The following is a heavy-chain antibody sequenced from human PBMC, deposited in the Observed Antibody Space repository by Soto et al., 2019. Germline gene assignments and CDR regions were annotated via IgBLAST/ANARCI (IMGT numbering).Heavy chain of an antibody. CDR3: ASILVAGNYYYYGMDV. CDR1: GGSISSSSYY. CDR2: IYYSGST. D-gene: IGHD6-19*01. J-gene: IGHJ6*02. Sequence: SETLSLTCTVSGGSISSSSYYWGWIRQPPGKGLEWIGSIYYSGSTYYNPSLKSRVTISVDTSKNQFSLKLSSVTAADTTVYYCASILVAGNYYYYGMDVWGQGTTVTVSS. V-gene: IGHV4-39*01.